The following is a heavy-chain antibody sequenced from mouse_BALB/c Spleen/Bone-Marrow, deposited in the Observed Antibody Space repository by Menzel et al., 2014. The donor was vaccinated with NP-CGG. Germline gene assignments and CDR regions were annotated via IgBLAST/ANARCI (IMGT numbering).Heavy chain of an antibody. CDR2: IHPSDSET. CDR1: GYSFTNYW. CDR3: ARFGNYEGFAY. Sequence: QVHVKQSGAELVRPGAPVKLSCKASGYSFTNYWMNWVKQRPGQGLEWIGMIHPSDSETRLNQKFKDKATLTVDKSSSTAYMQLSSPTSEDSAVYYCARFGNYEGFAYWGQGTLVTVSA. J-gene: IGHJ3*01. V-gene: IGHV1-74*01. D-gene: IGHD2-1*01.